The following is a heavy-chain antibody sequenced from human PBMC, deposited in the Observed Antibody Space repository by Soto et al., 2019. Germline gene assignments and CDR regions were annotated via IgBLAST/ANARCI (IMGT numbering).Heavy chain of an antibody. CDR1: GGSISISSYY. CDR2: IYYSGST. Sequence: SETLSITCTFSGGSISISSYYWGWIRQPPGKGLEWIGSIYYSGSTYYNPSLKSRVTISVDTSKNQFSLKLSSVTAADTAVYYCARGLIAVDGMDVWGQGTTVTVSS. CDR3: ARGLIAVDGMDV. J-gene: IGHJ6*01. V-gene: IGHV4-39*01. D-gene: IGHD6-19*01.